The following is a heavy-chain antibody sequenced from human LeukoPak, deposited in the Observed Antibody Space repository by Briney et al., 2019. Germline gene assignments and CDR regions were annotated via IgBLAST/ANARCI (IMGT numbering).Heavy chain of an antibody. CDR2: ISCYSGDT. D-gene: IGHD5-12*01. J-gene: IGHJ4*02. V-gene: IGHV1-18*04. CDR3: ARDPSNSAGYHAHFDS. CDR1: GYTFTHHG. Sequence: GASVKVSCKASGYTFTHHGISWVRQAPGQGLEWMGWISCYSGDTMYAQNVQGRATMTTDTSTTTAYIELRSLSSDDTAMYYCARDPSNSAGYHAHFDSWGQGTLVTVSS.